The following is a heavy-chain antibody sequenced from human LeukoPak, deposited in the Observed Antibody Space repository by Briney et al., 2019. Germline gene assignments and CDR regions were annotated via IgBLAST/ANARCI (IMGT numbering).Heavy chain of an antibody. Sequence: AASVKVSCTASGGTFSSYAISWVRQAPGQGLEWMGRIIPIFGIANYAQKFQGRVTITADKSTSTAYMELSSLRSEATAVYYCARDLALESPKPGDIVVVPAAMPPPNYYYGMDVWGQGTTVTVSS. CDR3: ARDLALESPKPGDIVVVPAAMPPPNYYYGMDV. CDR1: GGTFSSYA. D-gene: IGHD2-2*01. V-gene: IGHV1-69*04. J-gene: IGHJ6*02. CDR2: IIPIFGIA.